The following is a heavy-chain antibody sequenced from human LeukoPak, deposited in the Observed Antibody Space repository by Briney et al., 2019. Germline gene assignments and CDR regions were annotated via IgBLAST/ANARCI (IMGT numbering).Heavy chain of an antibody. J-gene: IGHJ4*02. CDR1: GGHISSYY. D-gene: IGHD1-14*01. V-gene: IGHV4-4*07. Sequence: SETLSLTCTVSGGHISSYYWIWIRQAAGKGLEWIGRIYTSGSTNYNPSLKSRVTMSVDTSKNQFSLKLSSVTAADTAVYYCARAGIGLRYFDYWGQGTLVTVSS. CDR2: IYTSGST. CDR3: ARAGIGLRYFDY.